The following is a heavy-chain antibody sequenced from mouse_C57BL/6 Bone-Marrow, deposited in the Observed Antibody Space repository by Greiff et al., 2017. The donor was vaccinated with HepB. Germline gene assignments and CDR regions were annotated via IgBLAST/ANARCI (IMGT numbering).Heavy chain of an antibody. CDR2: INSDGGST. Sequence: EVQGVESGGGLVQPGESLKLSCESNEYEFPSHDMSWVRKTPEKRLELVAAINSDGGSTYYPDTMERRFIISRDNTKNNLYLQMSHLKSEDTAMYYCAREEANYYGSSYYFDYWGQGTTLTVSS. CDR1: EYEFPSHD. J-gene: IGHJ2*01. V-gene: IGHV5-2*01. D-gene: IGHD1-1*01. CDR3: AREEANYYGSSYYFDY.